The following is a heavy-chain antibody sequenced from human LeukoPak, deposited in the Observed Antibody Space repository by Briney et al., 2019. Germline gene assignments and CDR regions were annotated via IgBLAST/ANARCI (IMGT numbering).Heavy chain of an antibody. CDR2: ISYDGSNK. V-gene: IGHV3-30*18. D-gene: IGHD5-18*01. J-gene: IGHJ6*02. Sequence: GGSLRLSCAASGFTFSSYGMHWVRQAPGKGLEWVAVISYDGSNKYYADSVKGRFTISRDNSKNTLYLQMNSLRAEDTAVYYRAKHRGYSYGSLGMDVWGQGTTVTVSS. CDR1: GFTFSSYG. CDR3: AKHRGYSYGSLGMDV.